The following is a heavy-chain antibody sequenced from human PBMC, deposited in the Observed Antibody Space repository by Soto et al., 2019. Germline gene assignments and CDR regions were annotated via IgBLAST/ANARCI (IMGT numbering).Heavy chain of an antibody. J-gene: IGHJ6*02. CDR2: IYYSGST. V-gene: IGHV4-38-2*01. D-gene: IGHD2-15*01. CDR3: ARNIVVVVAARSDSYCMDV. CDR1: GYSIGSSYH. Sequence: SETLSLTCAVSGYSIGSSYHWGWIRQPPGKGLEWLGSIYYSGSTYYNPSLKSRVTISVDTSKHQFSLKLSSVTSADTAVYYCARNIVVVVAARSDSYCMDVWGQGATVTVSS.